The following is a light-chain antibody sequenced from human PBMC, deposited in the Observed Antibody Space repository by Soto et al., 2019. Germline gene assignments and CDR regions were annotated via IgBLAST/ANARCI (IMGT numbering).Light chain of an antibody. CDR3: QQWHSLPHT. J-gene: IGKJ2*01. CDR2: DAS. CDR1: QDITDS. Sequence: DIQMTQSPSSLSASVGDRVTITCQASQDITDSLNWYQHKPGKPPKLLIYDASTLEPGVPSRFSGSGSGTDFSFTISSLQPEDIGTYFCQQWHSLPHTFGRGTKLEIK. V-gene: IGKV1-33*01.